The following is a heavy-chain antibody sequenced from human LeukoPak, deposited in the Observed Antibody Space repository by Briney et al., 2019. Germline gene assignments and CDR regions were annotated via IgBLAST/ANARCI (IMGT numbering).Heavy chain of an antibody. CDR2: IYSGGST. V-gene: IGHV3-66*01. Sequence: GGSLRLSCAASEFTVSSNYMSWIRQAPGKGLEWVSVIYSGGSTYYADYVKGRFTISRDKSKNTLYLQMNSLRAEDTAVYYCASTQRGDYFDYWGQGTLVTVSS. J-gene: IGHJ4*02. D-gene: IGHD2-15*01. CDR1: EFTVSSNY. CDR3: ASTQRGDYFDY.